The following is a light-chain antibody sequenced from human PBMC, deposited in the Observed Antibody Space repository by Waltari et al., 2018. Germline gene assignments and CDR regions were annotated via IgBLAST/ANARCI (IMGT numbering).Light chain of an antibody. Sequence: IQMTQSPSTLSASVGDRVIITCRASQSINNWLAWYQQKSGKAPKLLLFKASRLESGVPSRFSGSGYGTEFTLTISSLQPDDFATYYCQQYTGYSYTFGQGTKLEIK. J-gene: IGKJ2*01. CDR2: KAS. V-gene: IGKV1-5*03. CDR3: QQYTGYSYT. CDR1: QSINNW.